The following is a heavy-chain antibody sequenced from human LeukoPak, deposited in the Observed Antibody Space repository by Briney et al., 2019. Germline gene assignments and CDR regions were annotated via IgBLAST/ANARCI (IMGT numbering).Heavy chain of an antibody. Sequence: TSETLSLTCAVYGGSFSGYYWSWIRQPPGKGLEWIGEINHSGSTNYNPSLKSRVTISVDTSKNQFPLKLSSVTAADTAVYYCARSIYEQQLVRSTVTNWFDPWGQGTLVTVSS. CDR2: INHSGST. V-gene: IGHV4-34*01. J-gene: IGHJ5*02. CDR3: ARSIYEQQLVRSTVTNWFDP. D-gene: IGHD6-13*01. CDR1: GGSFSGYY.